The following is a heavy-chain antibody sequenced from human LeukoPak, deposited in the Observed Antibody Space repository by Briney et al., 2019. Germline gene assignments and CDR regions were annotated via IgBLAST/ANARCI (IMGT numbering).Heavy chain of an antibody. CDR3: AKAHDILTGYFDY. D-gene: IGHD3-9*01. CDR2: VSGRGGST. CDR1: GFTFSSYA. J-gene: IGHJ4*02. Sequence: GGSLRLSCAASGFTFSSYAMSWVRQAPGKGLEWVSGVSGRGGSTYYTDSVKGRFTISRDNSNNTVYLQMNSLRADDTAVYYCAKAHDILTGYFDYWGQGTLVTVSS. V-gene: IGHV3-23*01.